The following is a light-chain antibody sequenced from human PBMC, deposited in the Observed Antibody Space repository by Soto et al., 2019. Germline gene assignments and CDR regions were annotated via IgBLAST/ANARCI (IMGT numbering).Light chain of an antibody. V-gene: IGLV4-69*01. J-gene: IGLJ3*02. CDR1: SGHSSYA. Sequence: QLVLTQSPSASASLGASVKLTCTLSSGHSSYAIAWHQQQPEKGPRYLMTLNSXGXXXXXXXXXXRFSGSISGAERYLTXXXXXXXXXXXYYCQTWGTGDWVFGGGTKLTVL. CDR2: LNSXGXX. CDR3: QTWGTGDWV.